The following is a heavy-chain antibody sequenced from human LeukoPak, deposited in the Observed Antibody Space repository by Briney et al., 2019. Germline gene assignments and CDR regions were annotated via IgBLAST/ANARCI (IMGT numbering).Heavy chain of an antibody. CDR1: GYAFNIYD. CDR2: MNPDSGNT. J-gene: IGHJ4*02. CDR3: AVHLPGDYLDR. V-gene: IGHV1-8*01. Sequence: ASVTLTCKAYGYAFNIYDINWMRQATGQGLEWMGWMNPDSGNTGFAQKFQGRVTMTSNTSITTAYMELSSLRFEDTAVYYCAVHLPGDYLDRWGQGTLVTVSS.